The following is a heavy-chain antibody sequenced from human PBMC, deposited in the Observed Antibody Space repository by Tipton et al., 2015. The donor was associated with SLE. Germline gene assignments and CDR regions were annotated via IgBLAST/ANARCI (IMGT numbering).Heavy chain of an antibody. CDR2: IYYSGSAYST. D-gene: IGHD5-24*01. CDR1: GGSISTTTNY. CDR3: ARGEMDVFDM. Sequence: GLVKPSETLSLTCTVSGGSISTTTNYWGWIRQPPGKGLEWIGSIYYSGSAYSTYYNPSLNSRVTISLDMSTNQFSLRLDSATAANTAVYYCARGEMDVFDMWGQGTVVSVSS. J-gene: IGHJ3*02. V-gene: IGHV4-39*07.